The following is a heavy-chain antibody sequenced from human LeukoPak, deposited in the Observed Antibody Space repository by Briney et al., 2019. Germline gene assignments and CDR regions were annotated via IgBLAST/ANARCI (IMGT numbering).Heavy chain of an antibody. CDR2: ISGSGGST. Sequence: GGSLRLSCAASGFTFSSYAMSWVRQAPGKGLEWVSAISGSGGSTYYADSVKGRFTISRDNSKNTLYLQMNSLRAEDTAVYYRAKDQPDDYGDHPARFDPWGQGTLVTVSS. CDR3: AKDQPDDYGDHPARFDP. CDR1: GFTFSSYA. D-gene: IGHD4-17*01. V-gene: IGHV3-23*01. J-gene: IGHJ5*02.